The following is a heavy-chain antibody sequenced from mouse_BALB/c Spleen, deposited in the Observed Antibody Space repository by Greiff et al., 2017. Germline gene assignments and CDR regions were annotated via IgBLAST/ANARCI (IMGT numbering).Heavy chain of an antibody. CDR3: ASRGFDY. CDR1: GFTFSSFG. CDR2: ISSGSSTI. V-gene: IGHV5-17*02. J-gene: IGHJ2*01. Sequence: EVQLVESGGGLVQPGGSRKLSCAASGFTFSSFGMHWVRQAPEKGLEWVAYISSGSSTIYYADTVKGRFTISRDNPKNTLFLQMTSLRSEDTAMYYCASRGFDYWGQGTTLTVSS.